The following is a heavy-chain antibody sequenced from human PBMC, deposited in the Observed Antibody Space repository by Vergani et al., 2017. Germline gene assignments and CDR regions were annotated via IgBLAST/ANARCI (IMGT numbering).Heavy chain of an antibody. CDR3: TRGNYYGSGTYVDP. CDR2: IYSGDET. J-gene: IGHJ5*02. V-gene: IGHV3-66*02. CDR1: GSTVSGNY. Sequence: ELQLVESGGGLVQPGGSLRLSCAASGSTVSGNYMTWVRQAPGKGLEWVSHIYSGDETYYADSWKRRVTISRDTSKNTLHLQINNVRVEETAVYYCTRGNYYGSGTYVDPWGQGTLVTVSS. D-gene: IGHD3-10*01.